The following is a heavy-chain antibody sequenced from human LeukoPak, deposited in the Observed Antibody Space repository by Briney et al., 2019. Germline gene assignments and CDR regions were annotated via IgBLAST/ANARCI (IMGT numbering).Heavy chain of an antibody. CDR2: ISYDGSNK. J-gene: IGHJ2*01. CDR3: ARGPPMTVVTPFWYFDL. CDR1: GFTFSSYA. Sequence: GGSLRLSCAASGFTFSSYAMHWVRQAPGKGLEWVAVISYDGSNKYYADSVKGRFTISRDNSKNTLYLQMNSLRAEDTAVYYCARGPPMTVVTPFWYFDLWGRGTLVTVSS. D-gene: IGHD4-23*01. V-gene: IGHV3-30-3*01.